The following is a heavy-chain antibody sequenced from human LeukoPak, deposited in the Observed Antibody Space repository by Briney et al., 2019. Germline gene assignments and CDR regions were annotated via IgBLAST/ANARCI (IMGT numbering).Heavy chain of an antibody. CDR1: GGSVSSGSYY. CDR2: IYYSGST. Sequence: SETLSLTCTVSGGSVSSGSYYWSWIRQPPGKGLEWIGHIYYSGSTNYNPSLKSRVTISVDTSKNQFSLKLSSVTAADTAVYYCARDREMATEDYFDYWGQGTLVTVSS. CDR3: ARDREMATEDYFDY. J-gene: IGHJ4*02. V-gene: IGHV4-61*01. D-gene: IGHD5-24*01.